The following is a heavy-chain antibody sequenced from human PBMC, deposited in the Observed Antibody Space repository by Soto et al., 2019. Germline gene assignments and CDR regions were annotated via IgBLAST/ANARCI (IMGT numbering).Heavy chain of an antibody. D-gene: IGHD2-21*02. Sequence: ASVKVSCKVSGYTLTELSMHWVRQAPGKGLEWMGGFDPEGGETIYAQKFQGRVTMTEDTSTDTAYMELSSLRSEDTAVYYCATVYVVVTAILGGWFDPWGQGTLVTVSS. CDR2: FDPEGGET. J-gene: IGHJ5*02. CDR3: ATVYVVVTAILGGWFDP. V-gene: IGHV1-24*01. CDR1: GYTLTELS.